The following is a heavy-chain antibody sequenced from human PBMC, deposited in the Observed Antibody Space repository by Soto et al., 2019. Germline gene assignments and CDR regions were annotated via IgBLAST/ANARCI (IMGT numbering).Heavy chain of an antibody. CDR1: GFTFSSYA. CDR3: AKRNVGGRPPFDY. J-gene: IGHJ4*02. Sequence: EVQLLESGGGLVQPGGSLRLSCAASGFTFSSYAMSWVRQAPGKGLEWVSTISGSGGGIYYADSVKGRFTISRDNSKNTLKLQMNRQRAGDTAVYYCAKRNVGGRPPFDYWGQGTLVTVSS. CDR2: ISGSGGGI. V-gene: IGHV3-23*01. D-gene: IGHD1-26*01.